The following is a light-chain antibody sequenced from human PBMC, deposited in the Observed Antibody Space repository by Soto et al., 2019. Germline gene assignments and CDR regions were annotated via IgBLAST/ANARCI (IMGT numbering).Light chain of an antibody. Sequence: QSVLTQPASVSGSPGQSITISCTGTSSDVGAFNYVSWYQQYPGKAPKLIIYEVSNRPSGVSNRFSGSKSANTASLTISGLQAEDEADYYCNSYATNSARVFGGGTKLTVL. J-gene: IGLJ3*02. CDR3: NSYATNSARV. V-gene: IGLV2-14*01. CDR1: SSDVGAFNY. CDR2: EVS.